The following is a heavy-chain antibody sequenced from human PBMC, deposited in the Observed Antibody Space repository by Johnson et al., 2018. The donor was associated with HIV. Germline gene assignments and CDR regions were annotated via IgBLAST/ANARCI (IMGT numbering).Heavy chain of an antibody. CDR2: ISGGASTI. CDR1: GFTFNNAW. D-gene: IGHD5-24*01. CDR3: ARAMRWPNSFDI. V-gene: IGHV3-11*04. J-gene: IGHJ3*02. Sequence: QVQLVEYGGGLVKPGGSLRLSCAASGFTFNNAWMSWVRQAPGKGLEWVSYISGGASTISYADSVKGRFTISRDNAKNSLYLQMNSLRAEDTAVYYCARAMRWPNSFDIRGQGTMVTVSS.